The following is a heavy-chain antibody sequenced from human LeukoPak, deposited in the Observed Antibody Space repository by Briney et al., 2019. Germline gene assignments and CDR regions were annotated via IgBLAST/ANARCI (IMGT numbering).Heavy chain of an antibody. D-gene: IGHD6-19*01. CDR2: INHSGST. Sequence: SETLSLTCAVYGGSFSGYYWSWIRQPPGKGLEWIGEINHSGSTNYNPSLKSRVTISVDTSKNQFSLKLSSVTAADTAVYYCARARIAVAGPRRSFDYWGQGTLVTVSS. CDR3: ARARIAVAGPRRSFDY. CDR1: GGSFSGYY. V-gene: IGHV4-34*01. J-gene: IGHJ4*02.